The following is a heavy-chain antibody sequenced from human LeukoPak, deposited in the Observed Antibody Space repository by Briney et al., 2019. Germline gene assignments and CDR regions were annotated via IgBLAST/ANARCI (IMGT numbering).Heavy chain of an antibody. Sequence: SETLSLTCAVHGGSFSGYYWSWIRQPPGKGLEWIGEINHSGSTNYNPSLKSRVTISVDTSKNQFSLKLSSVTAADTAVYYCARGRRWVAGTFDYWGQGTLVTVSS. CDR2: INHSGST. J-gene: IGHJ4*02. D-gene: IGHD6-19*01. CDR3: ARGRRWVAGTFDY. V-gene: IGHV4-34*01. CDR1: GGSFSGYY.